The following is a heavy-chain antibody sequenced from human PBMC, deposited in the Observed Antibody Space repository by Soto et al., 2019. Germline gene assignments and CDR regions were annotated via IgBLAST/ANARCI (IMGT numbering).Heavy chain of an antibody. CDR3: ARRGGYSYGYVGNWFDP. J-gene: IGHJ5*02. Sequence: GESLKISCKGSGYSFTSYWISWVRQMPGKGLEWMGRIDPSDSYTNYSPSFQGHVTISADKSTSTAYLQWSSLKASDTAMYYCARRGGYSYGYVGNWFDPWGQGTLVTVSS. D-gene: IGHD5-18*01. CDR2: IDPSDSYT. V-gene: IGHV5-10-1*01. CDR1: GYSFTSYW.